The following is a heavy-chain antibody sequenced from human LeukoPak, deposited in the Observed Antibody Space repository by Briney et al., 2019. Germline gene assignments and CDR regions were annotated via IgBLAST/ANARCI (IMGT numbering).Heavy chain of an antibody. V-gene: IGHV3-23*01. CDR2: SSGSGGST. CDR3: ASRPNRYTGAWDY. J-gene: IGHJ4*02. Sequence: GGSLRLSCAASGFTVSSCAMTWVRQAPGKGLEWVSVSSGSGGSTYYADSVKGRFTISRDNSKNTLYLQMNSLRAEDTAVYYCASRPNRYTGAWDYWGQGTLVTVSS. D-gene: IGHD5-18*01. CDR1: GFTVSSCA.